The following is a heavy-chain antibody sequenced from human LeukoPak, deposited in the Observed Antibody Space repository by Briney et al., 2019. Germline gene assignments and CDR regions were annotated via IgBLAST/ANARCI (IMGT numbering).Heavy chain of an antibody. CDR1: GFTISSHE. CDR3: AREKISGSYYFRYYFDY. D-gene: IGHD1-26*01. CDR2: ISSSGTNI. V-gene: IGHV3-48*03. Sequence: GGSLRRSCAASGFTISSHEMNWVRQAPGKGLEWVSYISSSGTNIYYAAPVKGRFTTSRDNAKNSLYLQMNSLRAEDTAVYYCAREKISGSYYFRYYFDYWGQGTLVTVSS. J-gene: IGHJ4*02.